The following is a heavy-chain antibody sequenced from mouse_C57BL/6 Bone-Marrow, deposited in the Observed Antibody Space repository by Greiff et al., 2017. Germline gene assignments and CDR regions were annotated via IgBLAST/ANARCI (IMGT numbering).Heavy chain of an antibody. D-gene: IGHD4-1*01. Sequence: QVQLQQSGPELVKPGASVKISCKASGYAFSSSWMNWVKQRPGKSLEWIGRIYPGDGDTNYNGKFKGKATLTADKSSSTAYMQLSSLTSEDSAVYFCAKLGPWFAYWGQGTLVTVSA. V-gene: IGHV1-82*01. CDR1: GYAFSSSW. CDR2: IYPGDGDT. J-gene: IGHJ3*01. CDR3: AKLGPWFAY.